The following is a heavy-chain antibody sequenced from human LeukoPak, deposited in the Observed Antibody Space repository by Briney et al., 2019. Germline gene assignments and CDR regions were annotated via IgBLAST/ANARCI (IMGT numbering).Heavy chain of an antibody. CDR3: ARESDYYDSSGYYDAFDI. D-gene: IGHD3-22*01. J-gene: IGHJ3*02. V-gene: IGHV3-53*05. CDR1: EFTVSSNY. Sequence: SGGSLRLSCAASEFTVSSNYMNWVRQAPGKGLEWVSVIYSGGTTYYADSVKGRFTFSRDNSKNTLYLQMNSLRAEDTAVYYCARESDYYDSSGYYDAFDIWGQGTMVTVSS. CDR2: IYSGGTT.